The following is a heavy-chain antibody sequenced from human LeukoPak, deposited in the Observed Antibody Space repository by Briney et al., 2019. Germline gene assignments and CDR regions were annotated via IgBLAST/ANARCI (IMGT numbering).Heavy chain of an antibody. D-gene: IGHD3-22*01. V-gene: IGHV4-59*12. CDR3: ARTHESITMIVVVIAFDY. CDR1: GGSISSYY. Sequence: SETLSPTCTVSGGSISSYYWSWIRQPPGKGLEWIGYIYYSGSTNYNPSLKSRVTISVDTSKNQFSLKLSSVTAADTAVYYCARTHESITMIVVVIAFDYWGQGTLVTVSS. CDR2: IYYSGST. J-gene: IGHJ4*02.